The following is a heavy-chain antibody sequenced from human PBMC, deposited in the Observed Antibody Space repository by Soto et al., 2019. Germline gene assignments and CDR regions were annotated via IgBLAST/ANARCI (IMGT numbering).Heavy chain of an antibody. D-gene: IGHD4-17*01. Sequence: GGSLRLSCAASGFTSDDYAMHWVRQAPGKGLELVSGISWNSGSIGYADSVKGRFTISRDNAKNSLYLQMNSLRAEDTALYYCAKAGEAGYWYLDLWGRGTLVTGSS. CDR2: ISWNSGSI. J-gene: IGHJ2*01. CDR1: GFTSDDYA. V-gene: IGHV3-9*02. CDR3: AKAGEAGYWYLDL.